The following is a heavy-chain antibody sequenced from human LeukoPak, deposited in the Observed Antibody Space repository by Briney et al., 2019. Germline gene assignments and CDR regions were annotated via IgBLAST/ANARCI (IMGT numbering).Heavy chain of an antibody. V-gene: IGHV1-18*01. CDR3: ARDVEWELLSWFDP. Sequence: ASVKVSCKASGYTLTSYGISWVRQAPGQGLEWMGWISAYNGNTNYAQKLQGRVTMTTDTSTSTAYMELRSLRSDDTAVYYCARDVEWELLSWFDPWGQGTLVTVSS. CDR2: ISAYNGNT. D-gene: IGHD1-26*01. J-gene: IGHJ5*02. CDR1: GYTLTSYG.